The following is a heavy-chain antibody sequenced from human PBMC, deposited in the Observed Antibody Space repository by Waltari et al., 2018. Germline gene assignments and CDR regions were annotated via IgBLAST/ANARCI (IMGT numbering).Heavy chain of an antibody. CDR2: INHNAIP. D-gene: IGHD6-19*01. CDR3: ARGWLQVAPPYYYYMDV. CDR1: GGSFSGYY. Sequence: QVQLLQWGAGLLKPSETLSLTCAVYGGSFSGYYWSWLRQLPGKGLEWLGEINHNAIPDDTPSLQSRSTISIETSKNQFSLKLDSVTAADTGVYYCARGWLQVAPPYYYYMDVWDRGTAVTVSS. V-gene: IGHV4-34*04. J-gene: IGHJ6*03.